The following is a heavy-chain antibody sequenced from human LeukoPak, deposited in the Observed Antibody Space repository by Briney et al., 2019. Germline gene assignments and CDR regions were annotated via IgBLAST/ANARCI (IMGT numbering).Heavy chain of an antibody. J-gene: IGHJ5*02. CDR3: ARDFGVIRRS. Sequence: GSLRLSCAASGFPFSSYSMNWVRQAPGKGLEWVSAISGSGGSTYYADSVKGRFTISRDNAKNSLFLQMSSLRPEDTAVYYCARDFGVIRRSWGQGTLVSVSS. CDR1: GFPFSSYS. D-gene: IGHD3-3*01. V-gene: IGHV3-23*01. CDR2: ISGSGGST.